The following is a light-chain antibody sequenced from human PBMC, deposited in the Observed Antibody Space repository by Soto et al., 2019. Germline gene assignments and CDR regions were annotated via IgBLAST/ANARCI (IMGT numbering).Light chain of an antibody. CDR2: KVS. V-gene: IGKV2-24*01. CDR1: QSLVHNDGNTS. CDR3: QQYGSSPKT. Sequence: DIVMTQTPPSSPVTLGQAASISCRCSQSLVHNDGNTSLSWFQQRPGQPPRLLIYKVSDRFSGVPDRFSGSGSGTDFTLTISRLEPEDFAVYYCQQYGSSPKTFGQGTKVDIK. J-gene: IGKJ1*01.